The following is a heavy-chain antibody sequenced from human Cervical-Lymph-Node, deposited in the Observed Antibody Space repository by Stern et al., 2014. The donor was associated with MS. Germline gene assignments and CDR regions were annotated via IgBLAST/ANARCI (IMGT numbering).Heavy chain of an antibody. CDR3: TSEPLDWTYYFDH. V-gene: IGHV3-73*01. CDR1: GITLSDSA. CDR2: IRTKPHSYAT. D-gene: IGHD3-9*01. J-gene: IGHJ4*02. Sequence: EVQLVESGGGVVQPGGSLKLSCAASGITLSDSAVHWVRQASGKGLEWVGRIRTKPHSYATSYAASVKGRFTISRDDSKNMAYLQMNSLKTEDTAVYYCTSEPLDWTYYFDHWGQGTLVTVSS.